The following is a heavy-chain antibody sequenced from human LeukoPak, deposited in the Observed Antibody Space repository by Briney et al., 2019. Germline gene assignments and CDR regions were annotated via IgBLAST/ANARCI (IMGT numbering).Heavy chain of an antibody. CDR1: GDSVSSNSAA. V-gene: IGHV6-1*01. CDR3: ARIRLGYCSSTSCPGGSWFDP. D-gene: IGHD2-2*01. J-gene: IGHJ5*02. CDR2: TYYRSKWYN. Sequence: SQTLSLTCAISGDSVSSNSAAWNWIRQSPSRGPEWLGRTYYRSKWYNDYAVSVKSRITINPDTSKNQFSLQLNSVTPEDTAVYYCARIRLGYCSSTSCPGGSWFDPWGQGTLVTVSS.